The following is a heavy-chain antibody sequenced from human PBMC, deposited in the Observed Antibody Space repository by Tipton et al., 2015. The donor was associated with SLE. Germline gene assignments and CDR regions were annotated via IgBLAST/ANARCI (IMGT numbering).Heavy chain of an antibody. CDR2: IYPGDSQT. J-gene: IGHJ6*03. Sequence: QLVQSGAEVKKPGESLKISCKGSGYSFTSHWIAWVRQMPGKGLEWMGVIYPGDSQTKYSPSFQGQVTISADKSSSTAYLQWSSLEASDTVVYYCARRQLGSYQMDVWGKGTTATVSS. CDR3: ARRQLGSYQMDV. D-gene: IGHD7-27*01. V-gene: IGHV5-51*03. CDR1: GYSFTSHW.